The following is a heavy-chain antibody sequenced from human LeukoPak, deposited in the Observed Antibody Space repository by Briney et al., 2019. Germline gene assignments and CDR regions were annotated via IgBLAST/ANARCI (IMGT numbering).Heavy chain of an antibody. D-gene: IGHD3-3*01. Sequence: GGSLRLSCAASGFTFSDYYMSWIRQAPGKVLEWFSYISSSGSTIYYADSVKGRFTISRDNAKNSLYLQMNSLRAEDTAVYYCARDLISYPFDYWGQGTLVTVSS. CDR2: ISSSGSTI. V-gene: IGHV3-11*04. CDR3: ARDLISYPFDY. J-gene: IGHJ4*02. CDR1: GFTFSDYY.